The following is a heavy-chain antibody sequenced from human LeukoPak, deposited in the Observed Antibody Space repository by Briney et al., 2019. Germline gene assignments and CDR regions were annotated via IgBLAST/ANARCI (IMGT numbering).Heavy chain of an antibody. D-gene: IGHD2-2*01. CDR1: GYTFTSYD. CDR3: ARGARRYCSSTSCSYYMDV. CDR2: MNPNSGNT. J-gene: IGHJ6*03. Sequence: ASVKVSCKASGYTFTSYDINWVRQATGQGLEWMGWMNPNSGNTGYAQKFQGRVTITRNTSISTAYMELSSLRSEDTAVYYCARGARRYCSSTSCSYYMDVWGKGTTVTVSS. V-gene: IGHV1-8*03.